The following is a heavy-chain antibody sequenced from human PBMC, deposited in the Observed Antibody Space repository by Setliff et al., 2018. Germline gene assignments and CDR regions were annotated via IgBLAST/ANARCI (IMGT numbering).Heavy chain of an antibody. CDR3: ARASRYGTIRYRGDYYMDV. CDR2: INTNTGSP. J-gene: IGHJ6*03. Sequence: ASVKVSCKASGYTFTTYAIGWMRQAPGQGLEWMGWINTNTGSPSYAQGFTGRFVFSLDTSVSTAYLQISSLKADDTAVYYCARASRYGTIRYRGDYYMDVWGKGTTVTVSS. D-gene: IGHD5-12*01. CDR1: GYTFTTYA. V-gene: IGHV7-4-1*02.